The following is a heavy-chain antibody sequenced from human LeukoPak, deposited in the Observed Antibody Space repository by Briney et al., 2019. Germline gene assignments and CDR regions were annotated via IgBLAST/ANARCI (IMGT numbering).Heavy chain of an antibody. CDR1: GGSINNYY. J-gene: IGHJ4*02. CDR2: MSYSGNT. CDR3: ARDEYGGPFDY. D-gene: IGHD4/OR15-4a*01. V-gene: IGHV4-59*01. Sequence: SETLSLTCTVSGGSINNYYWNWIRQPPGKGLEWIGYMSYSGNTYYNPSLKSRVTISVDMSKNQFYLQMSSVTAADTAVYYCARDEYGGPFDYWGLGALVTVSS.